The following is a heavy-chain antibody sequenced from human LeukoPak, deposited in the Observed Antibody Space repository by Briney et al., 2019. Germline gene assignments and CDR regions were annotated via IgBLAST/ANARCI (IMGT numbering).Heavy chain of an antibody. CDR1: GGTFSSCA. CDR3: ASYCSSTSCFYFDY. CDR2: IIPILGIA. Sequence: SVKVSCKASGGTFSSCAISWVRQAPGQGLEWMGRIIPILGIANYAQKFQGRVTITADKSTSTAYMELSSLRSEDTAVYYCASYCSSTSCFYFDYWGQGTLVTVSS. V-gene: IGHV1-69*04. J-gene: IGHJ4*02. D-gene: IGHD2-2*01.